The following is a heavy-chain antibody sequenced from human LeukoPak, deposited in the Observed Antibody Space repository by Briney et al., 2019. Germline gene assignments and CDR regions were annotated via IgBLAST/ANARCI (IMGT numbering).Heavy chain of an antibody. CDR3: ARGYDGPNYFDY. Sequence: SETLSLTCTVSGGSISSHYWSWIRQPPGKGLEWIGYIYYSGSTNYNPSLKCRVTMSVDTSKNQFSLRLSSVTAADTAVYYCARGYDGPNYFDYWGQGTLVTVSS. V-gene: IGHV4-59*11. J-gene: IGHJ4*02. D-gene: IGHD1-1*01. CDR1: GGSISSHY. CDR2: IYYSGST.